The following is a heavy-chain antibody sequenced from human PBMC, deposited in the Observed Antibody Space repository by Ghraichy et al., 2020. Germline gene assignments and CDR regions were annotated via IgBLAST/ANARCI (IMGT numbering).Heavy chain of an antibody. V-gene: IGHV3-48*01. CDR2: IRTGSSTV. CDR3: ARDVSTCSGGTCYGRRFDP. D-gene: IGHD2-15*01. CDR1: GFTFSDYS. Sequence: GESLNISCAASGFTFSDYSFNWVRQTPGKGLEWVSYIRTGSSTVYYADSVKGRFTISRDNAKNSLYLQMNSLRVEGTAVYYCARDVSTCSGGTCYGRRFDPWGQGTLVTVSS. J-gene: IGHJ5*02.